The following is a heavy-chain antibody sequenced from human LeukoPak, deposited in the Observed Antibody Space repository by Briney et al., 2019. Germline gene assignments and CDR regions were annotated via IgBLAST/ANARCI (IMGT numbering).Heavy chain of an antibody. CDR3: ARDSYDSSAYRHPTDS. D-gene: IGHD3-22*01. V-gene: IGHV3-74*01. J-gene: IGHJ4*02. CDR2: INSDATST. Sequence: GGSLRLSCEVSGFSFSTNWMHWVRQAPGKGLVWVSRINSDATSTDYVDSVKGRFTVSRDNAKNTLYLEMNNLRAEDTAVYYCARDSYDSSAYRHPTDSWGQGTLVTVSS. CDR1: GFSFSTNW.